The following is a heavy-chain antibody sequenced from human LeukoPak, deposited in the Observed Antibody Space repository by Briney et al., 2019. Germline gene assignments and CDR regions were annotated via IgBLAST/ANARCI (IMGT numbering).Heavy chain of an antibody. Sequence: GGSLRLSCAASGFIVSNYYLSWVRQAPGKGLECVSVIYSGGATYYADSVKGRFTISRDNSKNTLYLQMNSLRAEDTAVYFCAREYGSGTFDWGQGTLVTVSS. CDR2: IYSGGAT. V-gene: IGHV3-53*01. D-gene: IGHD2-2*01. CDR3: AREYGSGTFD. J-gene: IGHJ4*02. CDR1: GFIVSNYY.